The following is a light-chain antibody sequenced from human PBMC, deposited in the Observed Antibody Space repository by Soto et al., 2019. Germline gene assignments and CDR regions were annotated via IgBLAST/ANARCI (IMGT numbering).Light chain of an antibody. CDR1: QGINDD. CDR2: DAS. CDR3: QQYYTNSWS. Sequence: AIQLTQSPASLSADVGDRVTITCRASQGINDDVAWFQQRPGRAPRLLIYDASNVQSGVPSRFSGSGSGAYFRLTISSLQPEDSATYYCQQYYTNSWSFGQGTKVEIK. V-gene: IGKV1-6*01. J-gene: IGKJ1*01.